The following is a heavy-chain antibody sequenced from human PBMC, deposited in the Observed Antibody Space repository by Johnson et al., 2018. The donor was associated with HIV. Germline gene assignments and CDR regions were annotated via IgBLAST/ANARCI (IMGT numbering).Heavy chain of an antibody. CDR3: AKARVRYSSDVDALDI. V-gene: IGHV3-9*01. D-gene: IGHD6-19*01. CDR2: ISWNSDNI. Sequence: VESGGGLIQPGGSLRLSCAASGFTVSSNYMSWVRQAPGKGLEWVSGISWNSDNIAYADSVRGRFTIARDNAKNSLHLQMNSLRAEDTAFYYCAKARVRYSSDVDALDIWGQGTMVTVSS. J-gene: IGHJ3*02. CDR1: GFTVSSNY.